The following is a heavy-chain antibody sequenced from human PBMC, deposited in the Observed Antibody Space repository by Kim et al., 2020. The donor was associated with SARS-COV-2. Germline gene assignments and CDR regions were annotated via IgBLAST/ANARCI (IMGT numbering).Heavy chain of an antibody. CDR1: GFTFSSYE. J-gene: IGHJ3*02. V-gene: IGHV3-48*03. CDR2: ISSSGSTI. D-gene: IGHD3-3*01. Sequence: GGSLRLSCAASGFTFSSYEMNWVRQAPGKGLEWVSYISSSGSTIYYADSVKGRFTISRDNAKNSLYLQMNSLRAEDTAVYYCARFTFWSGYSPLYAFDIWGQGTMVTVSS. CDR3: ARFTFWSGYSPLYAFDI.